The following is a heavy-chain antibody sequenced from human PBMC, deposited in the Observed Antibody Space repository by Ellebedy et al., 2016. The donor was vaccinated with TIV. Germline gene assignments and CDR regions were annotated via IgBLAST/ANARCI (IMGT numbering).Heavy chain of an antibody. CDR2: IRADGFQT. CDR3: AKAGKVGASV. V-gene: IGHV3-30*02. D-gene: IGHD1-26*01. CDR1: GFIFSNYG. J-gene: IGHJ4*02. Sequence: PGGSLRLSCAASGFIFSNYGMHWVRQAPGKGLEWVAFIRADGFQTYYADSLKGRFTISRDNSHNTLYLQMTSLRPEDTALYYCAKAGKVGASVWGQGSLVTVSS.